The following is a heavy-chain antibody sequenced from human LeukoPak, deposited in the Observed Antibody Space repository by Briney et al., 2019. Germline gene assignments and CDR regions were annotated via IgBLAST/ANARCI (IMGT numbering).Heavy chain of an antibody. D-gene: IGHD3-10*01. CDR3: ASAGTRGYYYFDY. CDR1: GGSFSGYY. V-gene: IGHV4-34*01. Sequence: TSETLSLTCAVYGGSFSGYYWSWIRQPPGKGLEWIGEINHSGSTNYNPSLKSRVTISVDTSKNQFSLKLSSVTAADTAVYYCASAGTRGYYYFDYWGQGTPVTVSS. CDR2: INHSGST. J-gene: IGHJ4*02.